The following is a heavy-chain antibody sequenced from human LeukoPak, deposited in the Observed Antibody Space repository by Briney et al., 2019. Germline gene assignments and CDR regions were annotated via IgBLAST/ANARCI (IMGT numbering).Heavy chain of an antibody. CDR3: AKDRSTDYYYYYGMDV. V-gene: IGHV3-30*18. CDR1: GFTFSSYG. J-gene: IGHJ6*02. CDR2: ISYDGSNK. Sequence: GGSLRLSCAASGFTFSSYGMHWIRQAPGKGLGWVAVISYDGSNKYYADSVKGRFTISRDNSKNTLYLQMNSLGAEDTAVYYCAKDRSTDYYYYYGMDVWGQGTTVTVSS. D-gene: IGHD1-14*01.